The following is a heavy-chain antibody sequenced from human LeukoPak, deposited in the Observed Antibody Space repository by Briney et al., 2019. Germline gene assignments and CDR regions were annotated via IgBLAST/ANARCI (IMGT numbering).Heavy chain of an antibody. J-gene: IGHJ4*02. V-gene: IGHV4-34*01. CDR2: IHPSGST. CDR3: TRGADAHKGGID. Sequence: SETLSLTCAVYGVSFSGYFWTWTRQPPGKGLEWIGEIHPSGSTYYNPSLESRVTISVDTSKSQFSLKLNSVTAADTALYYCTRGADAHKGGIDWGQGTLVTVSS. D-gene: IGHD5-24*01. CDR1: GVSFSGYF.